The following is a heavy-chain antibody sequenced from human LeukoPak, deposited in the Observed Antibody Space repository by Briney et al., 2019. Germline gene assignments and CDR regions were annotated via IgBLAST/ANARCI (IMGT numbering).Heavy chain of an antibody. V-gene: IGHV3-74*01. CDR3: TRDLKA. Sequence: SGGSLRLSCAASGFTFSNNWMDWVRQAPGKGLVWVSRINSDGSTTNYADSVKGRFTISRDNAKSTLYLQMNSLRAEDTAIYYCTRDLKAWGQGTLVTVSS. J-gene: IGHJ5*02. CDR2: INSDGSTT. CDR1: GFTFSNNW.